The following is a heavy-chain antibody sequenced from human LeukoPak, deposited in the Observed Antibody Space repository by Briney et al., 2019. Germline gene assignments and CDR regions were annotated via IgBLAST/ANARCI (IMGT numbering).Heavy chain of an antibody. CDR1: GYTFTTYN. V-gene: IGHV1-18*01. Sequence: ASVKVSCKASGYTFTTYNINWVRQAPGQGLEWMGWISAYNGNTNYAQKLQGRVTMTTDTSTSTAYMELRSLRSDDTAVYYCARDLSQFGELLGLDYWGQGTLVTVSS. CDR2: ISAYNGNT. D-gene: IGHD3-10*01. J-gene: IGHJ4*02. CDR3: ARDLSQFGELLGLDY.